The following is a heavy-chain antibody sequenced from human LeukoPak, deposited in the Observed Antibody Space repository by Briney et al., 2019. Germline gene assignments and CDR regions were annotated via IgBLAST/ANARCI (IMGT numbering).Heavy chain of an antibody. CDR1: GFTFSSYG. CDR3: AKDISNQWLGLRLDY. J-gene: IGHJ4*02. V-gene: IGHV3-30*02. Sequence: GGSLRLSCAASGFTFSSYGMHWVRQAPGKGLEWVAFIRYDGSNKYYADSVKGRFTISRDNSKNTLYLQMNSLRAEDTAVYYCAKDISNQWLGLRLDYWGQGTLVTVSS. CDR2: IRYDGSNK. D-gene: IGHD6-19*01.